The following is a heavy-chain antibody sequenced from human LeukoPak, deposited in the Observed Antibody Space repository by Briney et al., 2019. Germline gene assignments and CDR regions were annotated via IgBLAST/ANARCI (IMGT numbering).Heavy chain of an antibody. CDR1: GGTFSSYA. CDR3: ARSYCSSTSCHNRFDP. D-gene: IGHD2-2*02. Sequence: SVKVSCKASGGTFSSYAISWVRQAPGQGLEWMGRIIPILGIANYAQKFQGRVTITADKSTSTAYMELSSLRSEDTAVYYCARSYCSSTSCHNRFDPWGQGTLVTVSS. J-gene: IGHJ5*02. CDR2: IIPILGIA. V-gene: IGHV1-69*04.